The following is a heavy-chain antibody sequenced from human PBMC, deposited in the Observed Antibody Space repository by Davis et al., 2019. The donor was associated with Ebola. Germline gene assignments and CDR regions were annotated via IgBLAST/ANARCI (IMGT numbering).Heavy chain of an antibody. CDR3: ARPAYCSGRSCYSGTGYFDL. CDR1: GGSVSSGSYY. J-gene: IGHJ2*01. V-gene: IGHV4-61*01. D-gene: IGHD2-15*01. CDR2: IYYSGST. Sequence: MPSETLSLTCTVSGGSVSSGSYYWSWIRQPPGKGLDWIGYIYYSGSTNYNPSLKSRVTISVDTSKNQFSLKLSSVTAADTAVYYCARPAYCSGRSCYSGTGYFDLWGRGTLVTVSS.